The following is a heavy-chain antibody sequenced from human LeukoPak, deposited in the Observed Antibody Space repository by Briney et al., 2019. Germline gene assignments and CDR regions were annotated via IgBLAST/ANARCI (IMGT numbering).Heavy chain of an antibody. Sequence: GEPLNISCKGSGYSFTSSWIGWVRQMPGKVLEWMGIIYPGDSDTRYSPSFQGQVTISADQSISTAYLQGSSLKASDTAMYYCARALGAVAGGWIDYWGQGTLVTVSS. CDR2: IYPGDSDT. CDR1: GYSFTSSW. D-gene: IGHD6-19*01. V-gene: IGHV5-51*01. J-gene: IGHJ4*02. CDR3: ARALGAVAGGWIDY.